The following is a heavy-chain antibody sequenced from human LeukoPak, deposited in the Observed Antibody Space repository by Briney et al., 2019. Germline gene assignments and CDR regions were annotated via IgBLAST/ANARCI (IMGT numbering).Heavy chain of an antibody. Sequence: GGSLRLSCAASGFTFSIYWMSWVRQAPGKGLEWVANIKQDGSEKYYVDSVKGRFTISRDNAKNSLYLQMNSLRAEDTAVYYCARDPGLYWGQGTLVTVSS. CDR3: ARDPGLY. CDR1: GFTFSIYW. V-gene: IGHV3-7*01. CDR2: IKQDGSEK. J-gene: IGHJ4*02.